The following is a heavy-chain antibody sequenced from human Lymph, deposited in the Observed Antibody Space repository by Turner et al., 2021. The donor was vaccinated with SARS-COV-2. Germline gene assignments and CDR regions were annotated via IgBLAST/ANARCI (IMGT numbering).Heavy chain of an antibody. D-gene: IGHD3-3*01. CDR2: ISYDGSNK. CDR3: AKVRSIFGVVIGGMDV. J-gene: IGHJ6*02. V-gene: IGHV3-30*18. Sequence: QVQLVESVGGVVQPGRSLRLSCSASGFTFSSYAMHWVRQAPGKGLEWVTVISYDGSNKYYADSVKGRFTISRDNSKNTLYLQMNSLRAEDTAVYYCAKVRSIFGVVIGGMDVWGQGTTVTVSS. CDR1: GFTFSSYA.